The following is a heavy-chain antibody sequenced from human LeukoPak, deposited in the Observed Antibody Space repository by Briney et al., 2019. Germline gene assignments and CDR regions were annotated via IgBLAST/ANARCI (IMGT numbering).Heavy chain of an antibody. Sequence: GAPVKVSCKASGYTFTNYGINWVRQAPGQGLEWMGWISAYNGNTIYAQKLQDRVTMTTDTSTSTAYMDLRSLRSDDTAVYYCARDSGSGWFDPWGQGTLVTVSS. V-gene: IGHV1-18*01. J-gene: IGHJ5*02. CDR2: ISAYNGNT. CDR3: ARDSGSGWFDP. CDR1: GYTFTNYG. D-gene: IGHD1-1*01.